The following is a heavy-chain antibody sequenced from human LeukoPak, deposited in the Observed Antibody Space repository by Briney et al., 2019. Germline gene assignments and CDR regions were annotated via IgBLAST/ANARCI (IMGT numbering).Heavy chain of an antibody. D-gene: IGHD3-10*01. V-gene: IGHV3-48*03. Sequence: GGSLRLSCAASGFTSSTYEMNWVRQAPGKGLEWVSYISGSGGSIYADSVKGRFTISRDNTKNSVYLQMNSLRAEDTAIYYCARMYYFGSGSLGEAFDLWGQGTLVTVSS. CDR1: GFTSSTYE. CDR2: ISGSGGS. CDR3: ARMYYFGSGSLGEAFDL. J-gene: IGHJ3*01.